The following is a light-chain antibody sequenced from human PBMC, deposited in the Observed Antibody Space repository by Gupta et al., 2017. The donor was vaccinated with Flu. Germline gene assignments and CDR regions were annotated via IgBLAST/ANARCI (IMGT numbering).Light chain of an antibody. V-gene: IGLV2-14*01. J-gene: IGLJ1*01. Sequence: QSALTQPASVSGSPAQSVTISCTRPTNDIGAFNYVSWYQQYPGKALKVVIYEISTRPSGVSNRFSGSMSGNSASLTVSGRQTEGDADYYCTAHTACSAGVFGAGTKFTVL. CDR3: TAHTACSAGV. CDR2: EIS. CDR1: TNDIGAFNY.